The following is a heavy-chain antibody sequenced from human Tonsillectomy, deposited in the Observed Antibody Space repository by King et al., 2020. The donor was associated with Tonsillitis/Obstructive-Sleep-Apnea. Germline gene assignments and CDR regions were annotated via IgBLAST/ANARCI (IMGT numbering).Heavy chain of an antibody. Sequence: VQLQESGPGLVKPSETLSLTCTVSGCSISSYYWSWIRQPPGKGLEWIGYIYYSGSTNYNPSLKSRVTISVDTSKNQFSLKLSSVTAADTAVYYCATCHSSTRCYDAFDIWGQGTMVTVSS. CDR3: ATCHSSTRCYDAFDI. V-gene: IGHV4-59*01. CDR2: IYYSGST. CDR1: GCSISSYY. J-gene: IGHJ3*02. D-gene: IGHD2-2*01.